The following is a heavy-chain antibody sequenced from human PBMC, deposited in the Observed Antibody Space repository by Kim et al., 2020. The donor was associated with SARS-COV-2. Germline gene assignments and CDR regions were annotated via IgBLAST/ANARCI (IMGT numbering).Heavy chain of an antibody. CDR2: ISSSSSYI. D-gene: IGHD3-10*01. J-gene: IGHJ5*02. V-gene: IGHV3-21*01. Sequence: GGSLRLSCAASGFTFSSYSMNWVRQAPGKGLEWVSSISSSSSYIYYADSVKGRFTISRDNAKNSLYLQMNSLRAEDTAVYYCARCARGVRGSGWFDPWGQGTLVTVSS. CDR3: ARCARGVRGSGWFDP. CDR1: GFTFSSYS.